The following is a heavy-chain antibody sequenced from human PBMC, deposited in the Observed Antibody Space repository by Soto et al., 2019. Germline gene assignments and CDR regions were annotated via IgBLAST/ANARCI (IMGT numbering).Heavy chain of an antibody. CDR3: ARGGGFCGADCYKGGIDY. D-gene: IGHD2-21*02. V-gene: IGHV3-30-3*01. Sequence: PAGSLTLSCAASGFTFSPYTMHWVRQTPGKGLEWVAVISYDGSDKSYADSVRGRFTISRDDSKTTLFLQMNSLRAEDTALYYCARGGGFCGADCYKGGIDYWGQGALVTVSS. CDR1: GFTFSPYT. CDR2: ISYDGSDK. J-gene: IGHJ4*02.